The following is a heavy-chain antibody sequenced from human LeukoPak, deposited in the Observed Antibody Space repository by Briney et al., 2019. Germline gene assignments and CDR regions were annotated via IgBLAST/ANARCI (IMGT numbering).Heavy chain of an antibody. Sequence: SGPTLVNPTQTLTLTFTFSGFSFSTRGVGVGWIRQPLGKAVEWLALTYWDDDKHYTPSLKSTLTIPTDTSKNQVFLTMTTMDPVNTATYYCARYYYDSSGSFEHWGQGTLVTVSS. V-gene: IGHV2-5*02. CDR2: TYWDDDK. CDR1: GFSFSTRGVG. D-gene: IGHD3-22*01. J-gene: IGHJ4*02. CDR3: ARYYYDSSGSFEH.